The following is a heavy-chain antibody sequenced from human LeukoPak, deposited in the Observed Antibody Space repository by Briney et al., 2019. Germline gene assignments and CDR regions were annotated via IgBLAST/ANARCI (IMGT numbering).Heavy chain of an antibody. CDR3: AKDKARGVIFTVSSGYFDY. D-gene: IGHD3-10*01. CDR1: GFTFSSYA. J-gene: IGHJ4*02. Sequence: GGSLRLSCAASGFTFSSYATSSVRHAPGKGLEWVSALSGSVGSTYYADSVKRRFTISRDNSKNTLYLQMNSLRAEDTAVYYCAKDKARGVIFTVSSGYFDYWGQGTLVTVSS. V-gene: IGHV3-23*01. CDR2: LSGSVGST.